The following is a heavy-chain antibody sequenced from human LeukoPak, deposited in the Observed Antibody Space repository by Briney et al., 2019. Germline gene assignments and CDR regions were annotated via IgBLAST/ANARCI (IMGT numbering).Heavy chain of an antibody. D-gene: IGHD6-6*01. CDR2: INPNSGGT. Sequence: GASVKVSCKASGYTFTGYYMHWVRQAPGQGLEWRGWINPNSGGTNYAQKFQGRVTMTRDTSISTAYMELSSLRSDDTAVYYCARADSSSSVSDYYYYMDVWGKGTTVTVSS. CDR1: GYTFTGYY. J-gene: IGHJ6*03. V-gene: IGHV1-2*02. CDR3: ARADSSSSVSDYYYYMDV.